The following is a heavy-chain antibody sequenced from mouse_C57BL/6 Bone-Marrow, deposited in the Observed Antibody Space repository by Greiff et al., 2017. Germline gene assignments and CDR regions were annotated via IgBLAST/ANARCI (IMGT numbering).Heavy chain of an antibody. CDR2: INPNNGGT. V-gene: IGHV1-22*01. J-gene: IGHJ1*03. CDR1: GYTFTDYN. Sequence: EVKLQESGPELVKPGASVKMSCKASGYTFTDYNMHWVKQSHGKSLEWIGYINPNNGGTSYNQKFKGKATLPVTKSSSTAYMEFRSLTSEDSAVYYCARRDYYGSSYGYFDVWGTGTTVTVSA. CDR3: ARRDYYGSSYGYFDV. D-gene: IGHD1-1*01.